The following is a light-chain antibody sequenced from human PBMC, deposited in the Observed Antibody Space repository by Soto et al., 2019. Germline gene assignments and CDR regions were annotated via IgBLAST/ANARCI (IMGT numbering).Light chain of an antibody. CDR2: GAS. CDR1: QSVSSSY. V-gene: IGKV3-20*01. CDR3: HQYGTSPPRT. Sequence: EIVLTQSPGTLSLSPGERATLSCRASQSVSSSYVAWYQQKPGQAPRLLIYGASRRATGIPDRFSGSGSGTDFTLTISRLEPEDFAVYFCHQYGTSPPRTFGQGTKVEIK. J-gene: IGKJ1*01.